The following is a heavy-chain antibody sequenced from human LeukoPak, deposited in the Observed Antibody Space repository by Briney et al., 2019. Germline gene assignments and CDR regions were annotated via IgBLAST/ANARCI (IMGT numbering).Heavy chain of an antibody. V-gene: IGHV3-23*01. CDR2: INGSGGRT. Sequence: GGSLRLSCAASGFTFSSYAMTWVRQAPGKGLEWVSGINGSGGRTYYAVSVKGRFTISRDNSKNTLYLQMNSLRAEDTAIYYCAKADRRSDLPYYFDYWGQGTLVTVSS. CDR1: GFTFSSYA. CDR3: AKADRRSDLPYYFDY. J-gene: IGHJ4*02.